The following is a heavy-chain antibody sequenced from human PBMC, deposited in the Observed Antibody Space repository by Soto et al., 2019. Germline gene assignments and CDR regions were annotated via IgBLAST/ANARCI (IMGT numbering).Heavy chain of an antibody. V-gene: IGHV3-7*01. J-gene: IGHJ6*02. D-gene: IGHD3-22*01. CDR3: VRATLSWGHYYFRGLDV. CDR2: IKHDGNEK. Sequence: VGSLRLSCAATGFMFGTYWMSWVRQAPGKGLEWVANIKHDGNEKYYADSVKGRFTVSRDNVKNFLHLQMSSLRGDDTGVYFCVRATLSWGHYYFRGLDVWGQGTTVTVSS. CDR1: GFMFGTYW.